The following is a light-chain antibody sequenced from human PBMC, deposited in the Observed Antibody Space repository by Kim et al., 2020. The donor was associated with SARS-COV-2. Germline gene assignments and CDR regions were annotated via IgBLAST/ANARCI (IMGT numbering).Light chain of an antibody. J-gene: IGLJ2*01. Sequence: QSVLTQPPSASGTPGQRVTISCSGSNSNIGNTYVNWYQQVAGTAPKLLIYKDNKRPSGVPDRFSASKSGASASLAVSGLQSEDEADYYCAAWDDSLNQVVFGGGTQLTVL. CDR2: KDN. CDR1: NSNIGNTY. V-gene: IGLV1-44*01. CDR3: AAWDDSLNQVV.